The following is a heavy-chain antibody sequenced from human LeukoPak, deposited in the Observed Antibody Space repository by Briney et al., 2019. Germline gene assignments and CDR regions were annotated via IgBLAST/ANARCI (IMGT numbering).Heavy chain of an antibody. D-gene: IGHD2-21*02. V-gene: IGHV3-11*04. CDR3: ARYSYCGGDCYSGNY. CDR2: ISSSGSTI. CDR1: GFTFSDYY. Sequence: PGGSLRLSCAASGFTFSDYYMSWIRQAPGKGLEWVSHISSSGSTIYYADSVKGRFTISRDNAKNSLYLQMNSLRAEDTAVYYCARYSYCGGDCYSGNYWGQGTLVTVSS. J-gene: IGHJ4*02.